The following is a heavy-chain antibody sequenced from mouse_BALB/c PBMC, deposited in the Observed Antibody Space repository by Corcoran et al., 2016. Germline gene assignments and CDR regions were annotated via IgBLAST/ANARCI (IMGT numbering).Heavy chain of an antibody. Sequence: QVQLHQSGAELERPGTSGKVSCKASGYACTNYWIEWVKQRPGQGLEWNGVINTGSGGTNYNEKFKGKATLTADKSSSTAYMQLSSLTSDDSAVYFCARLYYAMDYWGQGTSVTVSS. CDR2: INTGSGGT. J-gene: IGHJ4*01. V-gene: IGHV1-54*01. CDR3: ARLYYAMDY. CDR1: GYACTNYW.